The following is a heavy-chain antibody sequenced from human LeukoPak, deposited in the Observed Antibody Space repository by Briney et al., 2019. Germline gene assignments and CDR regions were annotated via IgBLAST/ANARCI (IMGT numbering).Heavy chain of an antibody. CDR1: GFTFSSYA. Sequence: HSGGSLRLSCAASGFTFSSYAMSWVRQAPGKGLEWVSAISGSGGSTYHADSVKGRFTISRDSSKNTLYLQMNSLRAEDTAVYYCARGVNWIDPWGQGTLVTVSS. D-gene: IGHD6-13*01. J-gene: IGHJ5*02. CDR2: ISGSGGST. V-gene: IGHV3-23*01. CDR3: ARGVNWIDP.